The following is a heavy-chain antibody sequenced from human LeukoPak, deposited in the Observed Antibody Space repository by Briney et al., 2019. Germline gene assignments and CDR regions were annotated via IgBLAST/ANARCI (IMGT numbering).Heavy chain of an antibody. J-gene: IGHJ4*02. D-gene: IGHD3-22*01. CDR3: ARGRSITMIVVVIRLSQGLYYFDY. CDR2: IYYSGST. V-gene: IGHV4-39*07. CDR1: GGSISSSSYY. Sequence: SETLSLTCTVSGGSISSSSYYWGWIRQPPGKGLEWIGSIYYSGSTYYNPSLKSRVTISVDTSKNQFSLKLSSVTAADTAVYYCARGRSITMIVVVIRLSQGLYYFDYWGQGTLVTVSS.